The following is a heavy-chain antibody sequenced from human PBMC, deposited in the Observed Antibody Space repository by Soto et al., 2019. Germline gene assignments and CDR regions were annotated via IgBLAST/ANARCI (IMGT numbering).Heavy chain of an antibody. CDR1: GGSISSYY. V-gene: IGHV4-59*01. D-gene: IGHD4-4*01. J-gene: IGHJ4*02. Sequence: PSETLSLTCTVSGGSISSYYWSWIRQPPGKGLEWIGYIYYSGSTNYNPSLKSRVTISVDTSKNQFSLKLSSVTAADTAVYYCARGDYSNYVEAYYFDYSGQGTLVTVSS. CDR3: ARGDYSNYVEAYYFDY. CDR2: IYYSGST.